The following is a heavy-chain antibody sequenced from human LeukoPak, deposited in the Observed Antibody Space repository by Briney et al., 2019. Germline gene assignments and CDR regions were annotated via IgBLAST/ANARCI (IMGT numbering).Heavy chain of an antibody. J-gene: IGHJ5*02. D-gene: IGHD4-11*01. CDR3: ARRGTDYCTPSSCHPNWFAP. CDR2: ISSSSSYI. V-gene: IGHV3-21*04. CDR1: GFTLSSYS. Sequence: GGSLRLSCAASGFTLSSYSMNWVRQAPGKGLEWVSFISSSSSYIYYADSVKGRFTISRDNVKNSLYLQMNSLRAEDTAVYFCARRGTDYCTPSSCHPNWFAPWGQGTQVTVSS.